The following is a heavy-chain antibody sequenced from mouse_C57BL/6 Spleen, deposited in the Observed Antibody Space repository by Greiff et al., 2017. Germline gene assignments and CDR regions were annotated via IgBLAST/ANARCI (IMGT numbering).Heavy chain of an antibody. CDR2: IDPSDSYT. J-gene: IGHJ3*01. Sequence: QVQLKQPGAELVMPGASVKLSCKASGYTFTSYWMHWVKQRPGQGLEWIGEIDPSDSYTNYNQKFKGKSTLTVDKSSSTAYMQLSSLTSEDSAVYYCARSYYAPAWFAYWGQGTLVTVSA. V-gene: IGHV1-69*01. CDR3: ARSYYAPAWFAY. CDR1: GYTFTSYW. D-gene: IGHD2-10*01.